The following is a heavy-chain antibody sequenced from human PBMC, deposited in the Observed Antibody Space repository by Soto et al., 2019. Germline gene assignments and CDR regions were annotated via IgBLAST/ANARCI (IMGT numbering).Heavy chain of an antibody. CDR2: ISGSGGGT. CDR1: GFTFSSYA. Sequence: GGSLRLSCAASGFTFSSYAMSWVRQAPGKGLEWVSAISGSGGGTYSADSVKGRFTISRDNSKNTLYLQMNSLRAEDTAIYFCAKDLQWEPNVFDIWGQGTMVTVSS. D-gene: IGHD1-26*01. J-gene: IGHJ3*02. V-gene: IGHV3-23*01. CDR3: AKDLQWEPNVFDI.